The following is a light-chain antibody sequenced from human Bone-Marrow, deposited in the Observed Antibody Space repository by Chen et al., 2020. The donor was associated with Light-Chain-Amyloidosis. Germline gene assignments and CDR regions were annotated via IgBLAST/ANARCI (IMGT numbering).Light chain of an antibody. Sequence: EIVLTQSPGTLSLSPGEGANISCRASQTISSNSLTWYQQKFGQAPRLLIYGSSSRATGIPVRFTGSGSGTDFTLTINRLEPEDFAMYYCQQYGTSPLTLGGGTKVEIK. J-gene: IGKJ4*01. CDR3: QQYGTSPLT. CDR1: QTISSNS. V-gene: IGKV3-20*01. CDR2: GSS.